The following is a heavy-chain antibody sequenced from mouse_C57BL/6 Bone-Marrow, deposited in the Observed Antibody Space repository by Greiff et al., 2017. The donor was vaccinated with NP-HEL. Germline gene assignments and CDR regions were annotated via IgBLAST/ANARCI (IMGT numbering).Heavy chain of an antibody. CDR3: ARQYGNSDDYYAM. V-gene: IGHV5-6*01. J-gene: IGHJ4*01. Sequence: EVKLMESGGYLVMPAGSLRHCCAAYGFTSGSSGVSFGCQTPDKRLEWVATISSGGSYTYYPDSVKGRLTISRDNAKNTLYLQMSSLKSEDTAMYYCARQYGNSDDYYAM. D-gene: IGHD1-1*01. CDR1: GFTSGSSG. CDR2: ISSGGSYT.